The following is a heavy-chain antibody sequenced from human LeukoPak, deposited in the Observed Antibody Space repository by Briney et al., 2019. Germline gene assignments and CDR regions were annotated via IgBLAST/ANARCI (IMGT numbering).Heavy chain of an antibody. J-gene: IGHJ4*02. V-gene: IGHV4-34*01. CDR3: ASGPGYSSGWYDY. CDR1: GGSFSGYY. Sequence: SETLSLTCAVYGGSFSGYYWSWIRQPPGKGLEWIGEINHSGSTNYNPSLKSRVTISVDTSKNQFSLKLSSVTAADTVVYYCASGPGYSSGWYDYWGQGTLVTVSS. D-gene: IGHD6-19*01. CDR2: INHSGST.